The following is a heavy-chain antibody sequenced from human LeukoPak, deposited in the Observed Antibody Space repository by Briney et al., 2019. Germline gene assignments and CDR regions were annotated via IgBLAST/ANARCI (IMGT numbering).Heavy chain of an antibody. CDR2: ISRTGGST. CDR1: GFTFSSYG. D-gene: IGHD4-11*01. CDR3: AGSQYYSNPYYFDY. Sequence: PGGSLRLSCAASGFTFSSYGLSWVRQASGKGLEWVSSISRTGGSTLYADSVKGRFTISRDSSTDTLFLQMNSLRVDDTAVYYCAGSQYYSNPYYFDYWGQGNPGHRLP. J-gene: IGHJ4*02. V-gene: IGHV3-23*01.